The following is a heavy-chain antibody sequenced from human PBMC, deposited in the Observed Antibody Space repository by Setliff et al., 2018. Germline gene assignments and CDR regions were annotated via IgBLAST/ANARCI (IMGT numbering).Heavy chain of an antibody. D-gene: IGHD6-19*01. Sequence: KPSETLSLTCTVPGGSISSISYYWGWIRQPPGKGLEWIGTVYDSGTTYYNPSLKSRVTIFVDTSKNQLSLNLRSVTAADTAVYYCARAISGWYSAHYYYMDVWGKGTTVTVSS. CDR2: VYDSGTT. V-gene: IGHV4-39*01. CDR3: ARAISGWYSAHYYYMDV. CDR1: GGSISSISYY. J-gene: IGHJ6*03.